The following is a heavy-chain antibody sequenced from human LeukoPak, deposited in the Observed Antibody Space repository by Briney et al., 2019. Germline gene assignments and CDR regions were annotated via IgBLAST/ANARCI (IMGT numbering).Heavy chain of an antibody. CDR3: ARDRVSITGTTIGAFDI. CDR2: INPNSGGT. V-gene: IGHV1-2*02. Sequence: GASVKVSCKASGYTFTGYYMHWVRQAPGQGLEWMGWINPNSGGTNYAQKFQGRVTMTRDTSISTAYMELSRLRSDDTAVYYCARDRVSITGTTIGAFDIWGRGTMVTVSS. CDR1: GYTFTGYY. D-gene: IGHD1-7*01. J-gene: IGHJ3*02.